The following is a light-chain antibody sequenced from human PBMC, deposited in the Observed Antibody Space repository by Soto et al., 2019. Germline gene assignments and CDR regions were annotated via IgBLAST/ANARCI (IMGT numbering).Light chain of an antibody. CDR3: QQYGSPPLT. CDR2: GAS. CDR1: QSVSGTY. V-gene: IGKV3-20*01. J-gene: IGKJ4*01. Sequence: EIVLTQSQGTLFLSPGERATLSCRASQSVSGTYLGWYQMKPGQSPRLVIYGASSRATGIPDRFRGSGSGTDFTLTITRLEPEDSAVYYCQQYGSPPLTFGGGTRVEIK.